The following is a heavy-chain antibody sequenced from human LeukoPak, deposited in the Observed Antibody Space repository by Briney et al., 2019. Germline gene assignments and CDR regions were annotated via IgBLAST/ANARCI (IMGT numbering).Heavy chain of an antibody. V-gene: IGHV1-18*01. J-gene: IGHJ4*02. CDR1: GYTFTSSG. Sequence: ASVKVSCKASGYTFTSSGVSWVRQAPGQGLEWMGWISAYNGDINYAQKFQGRVTMTTDTSTSTAYMELRSLRSDDTAIYYCARVGRDYGGNRFSDYWGQGTLVTVSS. D-gene: IGHD4-23*01. CDR3: ARVGRDYGGNRFSDY. CDR2: ISAYNGDI.